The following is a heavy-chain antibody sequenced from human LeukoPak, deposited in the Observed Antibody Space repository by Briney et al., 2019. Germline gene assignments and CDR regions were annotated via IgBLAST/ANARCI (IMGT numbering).Heavy chain of an antibody. CDR1: GYTFTSYD. V-gene: IGHV1-18*01. D-gene: IGHD2-2*01. CDR3: ARDRGPAANSLTPTY. J-gene: IGHJ4*02. Sequence: ASVKVSCKTSGYTFTSYDISWVRQAPGQGLEWMAWISGYNGNTNYAQELQGRVTMTTDTSTSTAYMELRSLRSDDTAVYYCARDRGPAANSLTPTYWGQGTLVTVSS. CDR2: ISGYNGNT.